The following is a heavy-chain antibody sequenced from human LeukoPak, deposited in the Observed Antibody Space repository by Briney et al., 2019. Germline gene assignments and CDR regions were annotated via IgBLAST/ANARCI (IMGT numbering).Heavy chain of an antibody. J-gene: IGHJ4*02. Sequence: GGSLRLSCAASGFTFSSYAMSWVRQAPGKGLEWVSEITYSDDSIDYADSVKGRFTISRDNSKNTLYLQMNSLRAEDTAVYYCAKGRVPTDYWGQGTLVTVSS. CDR3: AKGRVPTDY. CDR2: ITYSDDSI. CDR1: GFTFSSYA. V-gene: IGHV3-23*01.